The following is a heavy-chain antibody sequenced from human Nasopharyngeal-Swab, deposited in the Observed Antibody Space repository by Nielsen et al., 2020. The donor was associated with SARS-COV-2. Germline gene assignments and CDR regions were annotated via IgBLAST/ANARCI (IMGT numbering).Heavy chain of an antibody. CDR2: IKKDGSEK. D-gene: IGHD3-3*01. CDR1: GFTFSSYW. Sequence: GESLKISCAASGFTFSSYWMSWVRRAPGKGLEWVANIKKDGSEKYYVDSVKGRFTISRDNAKNSLYLQMNSLRAEDTAVYYCAKEGISRYYDFWSGGIDYWGQGTLVTVSS. V-gene: IGHV3-7*01. CDR3: AKEGISRYYDFWSGGIDY. J-gene: IGHJ4*02.